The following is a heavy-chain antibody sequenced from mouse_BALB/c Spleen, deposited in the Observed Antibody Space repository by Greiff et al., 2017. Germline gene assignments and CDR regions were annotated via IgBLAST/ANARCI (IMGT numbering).Heavy chain of an antibody. CDR2: ISYDGSN. Sequence: QLQQSGPGLVKPSQSLSLTCSVTGYSITSGYYWNWIRQFPGNKLEWMGYISYDGSNNYNPSLKNRISITRDTSKNQFFLKLNSVTTEDTATYYCATHRRYAMDYWGQGTTLTVSS. CDR1: GYSITSGYY. CDR3: ATHRRYAMDY. V-gene: IGHV3-6*02. D-gene: IGHD6-5*01. J-gene: IGHJ2*01.